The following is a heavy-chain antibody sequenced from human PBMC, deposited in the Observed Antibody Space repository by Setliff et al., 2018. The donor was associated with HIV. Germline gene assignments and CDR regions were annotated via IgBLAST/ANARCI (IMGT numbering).Heavy chain of an antibody. D-gene: IGHD5-12*01. Sequence: SETLSLTRTVSGGSIRSFFWSWIRQPPGKGLEWIGHIYTSGSTNYNPSLKSRVTMSVDTSKNQFSLNLSSVTAADTAVYYCALDPGYRRDYWGQGTLVTVSS. CDR3: ALDPGYRRDY. V-gene: IGHV4-4*08. CDR2: IYTSGST. J-gene: IGHJ4*02. CDR1: GGSIRSFF.